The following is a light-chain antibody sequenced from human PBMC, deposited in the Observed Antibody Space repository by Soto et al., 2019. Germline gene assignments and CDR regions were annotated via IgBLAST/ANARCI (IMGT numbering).Light chain of an antibody. J-gene: IGKJ5*01. CDR2: DAS. Sequence: EIVLTQSPGTLSLSPGERATLSCRASQNVDTKYLAWYQFKPGQAPRLLIYDASNRATGIPARFSGSGSETDFTLTISSLEPEDFAVYYCQHRMNWPLTFGQGTRLEIK. CDR3: QHRMNWPLT. V-gene: IGKV3-11*01. CDR1: QNVDTKY.